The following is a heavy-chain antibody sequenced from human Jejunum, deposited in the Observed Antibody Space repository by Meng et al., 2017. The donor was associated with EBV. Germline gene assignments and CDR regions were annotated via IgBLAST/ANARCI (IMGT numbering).Heavy chain of an antibody. CDR3: AKSAFYDTSGFYFDY. Sequence: MHWVRQDPCKGLKWMAIIWWDGSDKYYGDSVKGRFTVSRDTSKNTLYLHMNSLRAEDTAVYYCAKSAFYDTSGFYFDYWGQGTLVTVSS. D-gene: IGHD3-22*01. CDR2: IWWDGSDK. J-gene: IGHJ4*02. V-gene: IGHV3-33*06.